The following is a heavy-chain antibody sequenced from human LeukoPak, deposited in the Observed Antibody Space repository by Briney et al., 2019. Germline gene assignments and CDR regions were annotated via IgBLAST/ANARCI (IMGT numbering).Heavy chain of an antibody. Sequence: ASVKVPCKASGYTFTSYAMNWVRQATGQGLEWMGWMNPNSGNTGYAQKFQGRVTMTRNTSISTAYMELSSLRSEDTAVYYCARVSPLYDSSGYYLYGNDYWGQGTLVTVSS. D-gene: IGHD3-22*01. CDR2: MNPNSGNT. CDR1: GYTFTSYA. J-gene: IGHJ4*02. V-gene: IGHV1-8*02. CDR3: ARVSPLYDSSGYYLYGNDY.